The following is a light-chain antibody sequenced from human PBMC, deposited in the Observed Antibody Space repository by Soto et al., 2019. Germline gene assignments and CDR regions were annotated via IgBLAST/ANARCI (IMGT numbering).Light chain of an antibody. J-gene: IGKJ1*01. V-gene: IGKV1-5*03. CDR2: KAS. CDR1: QSISSW. Sequence: DIQMTQSPSTLSASVGDRVTITCRASQSISSWLDWYQQKPGKAPKLLIYKASSLESGVPSRFSASGSGTEFTLTSSSLQPDDFATYYCQQYNSYSWTFGQRTKVEIK. CDR3: QQYNSYSWT.